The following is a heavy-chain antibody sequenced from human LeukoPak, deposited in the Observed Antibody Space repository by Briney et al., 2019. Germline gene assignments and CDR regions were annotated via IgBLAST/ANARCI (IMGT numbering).Heavy chain of an antibody. D-gene: IGHD3-22*01. CDR1: GFTFSSYS. CDR2: ISSSSSYI. V-gene: IGHV3-21*04. J-gene: IGHJ3*02. Sequence: PGGSLRLSCAASGFTFSSYSMNWVRQAPGKGLEWVSSISSSSSYIYYADSVKGRFTISRDNAKNSLYLQMNSLRADDTAVYYCARAGVWDYSDSSGYHNAAFDIWGQGTMVTVSS. CDR3: ARAGVWDYSDSSGYHNAAFDI.